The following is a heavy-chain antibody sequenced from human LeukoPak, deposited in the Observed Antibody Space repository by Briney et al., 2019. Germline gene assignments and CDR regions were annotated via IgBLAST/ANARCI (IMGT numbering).Heavy chain of an antibody. J-gene: IGHJ6*03. Sequence: GWALRLSCAASGFTLSNSSMNWVRQAPGKGLEWVSSISSSSSYIQYADSVKGRFTISRDNAKNSLYLQVNSLSRRDTGVYYFAGEPPNYDFWSGYYPSYYYYYMDFGGKGPTSPSP. CDR1: GFTLSNSS. CDR3: AGEPPNYDFWSGYYPSYYYYYMDF. V-gene: IGHV3-21*04. CDR2: ISSSSSYI. D-gene: IGHD3-3*01.